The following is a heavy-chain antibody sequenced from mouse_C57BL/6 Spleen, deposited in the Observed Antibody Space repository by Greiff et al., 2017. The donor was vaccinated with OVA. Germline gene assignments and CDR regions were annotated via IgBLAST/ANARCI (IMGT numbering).Heavy chain of an antibody. D-gene: IGHD1-1*01. V-gene: IGHV1-4*01. J-gene: IGHJ2*01. Sequence: QVQLQQSGAELARPGASVKMSCKASGYTFTSYTMHWVKQRPGQGLEWIGYINPSSGYTKYNQKFKDKATLTADKSSSTAYMQLSSLTSEDSAVYYCARDDYGSREGYYFDYWGQGTTLTVSS. CDR2: INPSSGYT. CDR1: GYTFTSYT. CDR3: ARDDYGSREGYYFDY.